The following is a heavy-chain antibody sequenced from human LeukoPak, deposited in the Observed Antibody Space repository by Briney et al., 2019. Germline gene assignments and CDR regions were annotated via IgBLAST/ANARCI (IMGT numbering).Heavy chain of an antibody. CDR3: ARDSFLFRWGELPPPLDY. Sequence: PGGSLRLSCAASGFTFSDYYMSWIRQAPGKGLEWVSYISSSGSTIYYADSVKGRFTISRDNAKNSLYLQMNSLRAEDTAVYYCARDSFLFRWGELPPPLDYWGQGTLVTVSS. D-gene: IGHD1-26*01. CDR1: GFTFSDYY. V-gene: IGHV3-11*01. J-gene: IGHJ4*02. CDR2: ISSSGSTI.